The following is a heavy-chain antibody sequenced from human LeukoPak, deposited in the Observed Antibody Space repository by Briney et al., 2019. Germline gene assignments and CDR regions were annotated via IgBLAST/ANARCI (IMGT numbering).Heavy chain of an antibody. CDR1: GVTFSSYG. V-gene: IGHV3-30*02. D-gene: IGHD6-19*01. CDR2: IRYDGSNK. Sequence: GVSLRLSCAASGVTFSSYGMHWVRQVPGKGLEWVAFIRYDGSNKYYADSVKGRFTISRDNSKNTLYLQMNSLRAEDTAVYYCAKETYSSGWYELDFWGQGTLVTVSS. J-gene: IGHJ4*02. CDR3: AKETYSSGWYELDF.